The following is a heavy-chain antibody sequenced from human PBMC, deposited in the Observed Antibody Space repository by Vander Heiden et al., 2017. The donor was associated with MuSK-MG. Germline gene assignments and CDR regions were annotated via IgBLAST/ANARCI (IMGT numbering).Heavy chain of an antibody. CDR2: IYYSGST. CDR1: GGSISSSSYY. Sequence: QLQLQESGPGLVKPSETLSLTCTVSGGSISSSSYYWGWIRKPPGKGLEWIGSIYYSGSTYYNPSLKSRVTISVDTSKNQFSRKLSSVTAADTAVYYCASQNYDIVTGYYLDAFDIWGQGTMVTVSS. D-gene: IGHD3-9*01. J-gene: IGHJ3*02. V-gene: IGHV4-39*01. CDR3: ASQNYDIVTGYYLDAFDI.